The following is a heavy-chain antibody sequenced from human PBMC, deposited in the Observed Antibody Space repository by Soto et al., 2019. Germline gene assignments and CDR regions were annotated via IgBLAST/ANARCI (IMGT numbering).Heavy chain of an antibody. CDR2: IKSKTDGGTT. CDR1: GFTFSNAW. CDR3: TTGIVGATTDYYYYYGMDV. Sequence: GGSLRLSCAASGFTFSNAWMSWVRQAPGKGLEWVGRIKSKTDGGTTDYAAPVKGRFTISRDDSKNTLYLQMNSLKTEDTAVYYCTTGIVGATTDYYYYYGMDVWGQGTTVTVSS. J-gene: IGHJ6*02. D-gene: IGHD1-26*01. V-gene: IGHV3-15*01.